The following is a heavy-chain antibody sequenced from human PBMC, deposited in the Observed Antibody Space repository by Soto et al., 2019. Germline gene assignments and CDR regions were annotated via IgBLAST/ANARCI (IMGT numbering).Heavy chain of an antibody. Sequence: ASGKVSCKASGFTFSRYGISWVRQAPGQGLEWMGWISAYNGNTNYAQKLQGRVTMTTDTSTSTAYMELRSLRSDDTAVYYCARERHDSSGYTTWGQGTLVTVSS. V-gene: IGHV1-18*01. CDR3: ARERHDSSGYTT. CDR1: GFTFSRYG. CDR2: ISAYNGNT. J-gene: IGHJ4*02. D-gene: IGHD3-22*01.